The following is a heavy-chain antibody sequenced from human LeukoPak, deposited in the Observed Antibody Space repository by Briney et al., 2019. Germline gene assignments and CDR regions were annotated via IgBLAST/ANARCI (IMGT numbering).Heavy chain of an antibody. CDR1: GGSISSYY. D-gene: IGHD3-22*01. CDR2: IYTSGST. Sequence: SSETLSLTCTVSGGSISSYYWSWIRQPAGKGLEWIGRIYTSGSTNYNPSLKSRVTISVDTSKNQFSLKLSSVTAADTAVYYCASEGYYDSSGYYSWGQGTLVTVSS. V-gene: IGHV4-4*07. CDR3: ASEGYYDSSGYYS. J-gene: IGHJ4*02.